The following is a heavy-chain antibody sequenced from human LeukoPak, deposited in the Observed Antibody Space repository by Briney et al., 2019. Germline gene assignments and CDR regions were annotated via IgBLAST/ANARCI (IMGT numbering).Heavy chain of an antibody. D-gene: IGHD5-18*01. Sequence: SETLSLTCAVYGGSFSGYYWSWIRQPPGKGLEWIGEINHSGNTNYNPSLKSRVTISVDTSKNQFSLKLSSVTAADTAVYYCARHPGYSYAYVDYWGQGTLVTVSS. V-gene: IGHV4-34*01. CDR2: INHSGNT. J-gene: IGHJ4*02. CDR3: ARHPGYSYAYVDY. CDR1: GGSFSGYY.